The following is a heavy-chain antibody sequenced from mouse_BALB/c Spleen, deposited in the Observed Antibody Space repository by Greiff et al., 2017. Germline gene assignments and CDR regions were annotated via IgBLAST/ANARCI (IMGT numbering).Heavy chain of an antibody. CDR3: ARYYYYGSSYWYFDV. J-gene: IGHJ1*01. D-gene: IGHD1-1*01. CDR2: IWSGGST. Sequence: QVHVKQSGPGLVQPSQSLSITCTVSGFSLTSYGVHWVRQSPGKGLEWLGVIWSGGSTDYNAAFISRLSISKDNSKSQVFFKMNSLQANDTAIYYCARYYYYGSSYWYFDVWGAGTTVTVSS. V-gene: IGHV2-2*02. CDR1: GFSLTSYG.